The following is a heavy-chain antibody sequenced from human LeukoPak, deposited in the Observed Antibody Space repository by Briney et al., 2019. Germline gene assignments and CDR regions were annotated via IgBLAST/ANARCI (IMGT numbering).Heavy chain of an antibody. V-gene: IGHV5-51*01. CDR3: ARSWVAGYGTVLDY. D-gene: IGHD6-19*01. CDR1: GFSFTNYW. J-gene: IGHJ4*02. Sequence: GESLKISCKGSGFSFTNYWIGWVRQMPGKGLEWMGIIYPGDSDTRYSPSFRGRVTISVDKYISTAYLQWSSLKASDTAMYYCARSWVAGYGTVLDYWGQGTLVSVSS. CDR2: IYPGDSDT.